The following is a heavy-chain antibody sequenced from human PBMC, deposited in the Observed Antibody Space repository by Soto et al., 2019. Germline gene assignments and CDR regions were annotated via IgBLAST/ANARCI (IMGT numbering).Heavy chain of an antibody. V-gene: IGHV3-33*01. J-gene: IGHJ6*02. CDR2: IWYDGSNK. Sequence: GGSLRLSCAASGFTFSSYGMHWVRQAPGKGLEWVAVIWYDGSNKYYADSVKGRFTISRDNSKNTLYLQMNSLRAEDTAVYYCARDKVTMVRGVIHVGMDVWGQGTTVTVSS. CDR3: ARDKVTMVRGVIHVGMDV. D-gene: IGHD3-10*01. CDR1: GFTFSSYG.